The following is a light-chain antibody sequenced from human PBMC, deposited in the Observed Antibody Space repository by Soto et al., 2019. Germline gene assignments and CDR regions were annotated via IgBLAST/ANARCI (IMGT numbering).Light chain of an antibody. CDR2: DAS. J-gene: IGKJ1*01. CDR3: QQYNTWT. CDR1: QSIGSW. V-gene: IGKV1-5*01. Sequence: DIQMTQSPSTPPASVGDRVTITCRASQSIGSWLAWYQQKPAKAPKLLIYDASSLESGVPSRFSGSGSGTEFTLTISRVQPDDFATYYCQQYNTWTFGQGTKVEIK.